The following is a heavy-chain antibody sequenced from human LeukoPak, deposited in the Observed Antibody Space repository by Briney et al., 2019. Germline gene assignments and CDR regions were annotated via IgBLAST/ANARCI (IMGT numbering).Heavy chain of an antibody. Sequence: SETLSLTCAVYGGSFSGYYWSWIRQPPGKGLEWIGEINHSGSTNYNPSLKSRVTISVDTSKNQFSLKLSSVTAADTAVCYCARVVPAAVPYYYGMDVWGQGTTVTVSS. D-gene: IGHD2-2*02. J-gene: IGHJ6*02. CDR2: INHSGST. CDR3: ARVVPAAVPYYYGMDV. V-gene: IGHV4-34*01. CDR1: GGSFSGYY.